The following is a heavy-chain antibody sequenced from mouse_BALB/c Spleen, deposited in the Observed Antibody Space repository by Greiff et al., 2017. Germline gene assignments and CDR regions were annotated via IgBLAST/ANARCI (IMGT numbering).Heavy chain of an antibody. CDR1: GFNIKDTY. CDR3: ARWDTTVRGYFYV. D-gene: IGHD1-1*01. Sequence: VQLQQSGAELVKPGASVKLSCTASGFNIKDTYMHWVKQRPEQGLEWIGRIDPANGNTKYDPKFQGKATITADTSSNTAYLQLSSLTSEDTAVYYCARWDTTVRGYFYVWGAGTTVTVSS. J-gene: IGHJ1*01. CDR2: IDPANGNT. V-gene: IGHV14-3*02.